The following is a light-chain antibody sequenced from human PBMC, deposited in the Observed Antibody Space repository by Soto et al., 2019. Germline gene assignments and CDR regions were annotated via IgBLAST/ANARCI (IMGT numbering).Light chain of an antibody. CDR2: DND. Sequence: QSVLTQPPSVSGAPGQRIIISCTGSSSNIGAGFDVHWYQHLPGTAPNLLVYDNDNRPSGLPARFSDSRSVTSAPLAITRLHADDGAEYYCQSYDKSLSGVVFGGRTKLTVL. CDR1: SSNIGAGFD. CDR3: QSYDKSLSGVV. V-gene: IGLV1-40*01. J-gene: IGLJ2*01.